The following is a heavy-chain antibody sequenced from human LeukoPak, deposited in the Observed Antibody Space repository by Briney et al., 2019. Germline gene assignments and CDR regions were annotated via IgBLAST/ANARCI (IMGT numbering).Heavy chain of an antibody. Sequence: EGSLRLSCAASGFTFSSYAMSWVRQAPGKGLEWVSAISGSGGSTYYADSVKGRFTISRDNSKNTLYLQMNSLRAEDTAVYYCAKGPRGSRVVVPAAVDYWGQGTLVTVSS. J-gene: IGHJ4*02. CDR2: ISGSGGST. CDR3: AKGPRGSRVVVPAAVDY. D-gene: IGHD2-2*01. V-gene: IGHV3-23*01. CDR1: GFTFSSYA.